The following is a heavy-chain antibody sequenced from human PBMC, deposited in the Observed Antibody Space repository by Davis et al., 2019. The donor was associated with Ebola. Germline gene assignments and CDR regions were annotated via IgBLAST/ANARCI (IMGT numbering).Heavy chain of an antibody. V-gene: IGHV3-73*01. D-gene: IGHD3-10*02. CDR3: ICSQQPFDY. CDR2: IRSKANSYAT. CDR1: GFTFSGSA. J-gene: IGHJ4*02. Sequence: GESLKISCAASGFTFSGSAMHWVRQASGEGLEWVGRIRSKANSYATAYAASVKGRFTISRDDSKNTAYLQMNSLKTEDTAVYYCICSQQPFDYWGQGTLVTVSS.